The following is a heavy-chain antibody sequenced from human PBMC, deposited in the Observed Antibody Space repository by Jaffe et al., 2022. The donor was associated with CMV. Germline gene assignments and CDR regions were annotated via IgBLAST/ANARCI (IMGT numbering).Heavy chain of an antibody. CDR3: ARGPTIFGVVHGYFDY. CDR2: INPSGGST. Sequence: QVQLVQSGAEVKKPGASVKVSCKASGYTFTSYYMHWVRQAPGQGLEWMGIINPSGGSTSYAQKFQGRVTMTRDTSTSTVYMELSSLRSEDTAVYYCARGPTIFGVVHGYFDYWGQGTLVTVSS. V-gene: IGHV1-46*01. CDR1: GYTFTSYY. J-gene: IGHJ4*02. D-gene: IGHD3-3*01.